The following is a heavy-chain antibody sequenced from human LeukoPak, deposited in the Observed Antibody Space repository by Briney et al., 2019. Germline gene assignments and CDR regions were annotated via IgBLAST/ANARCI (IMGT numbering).Heavy chain of an antibody. CDR1: GFTFSNYE. D-gene: IGHD3-22*01. CDR2: ISSSGSTI. V-gene: IGHV3-48*03. CDR3: AREARYAIVVVPYFDY. Sequence: GGSLRLSCAASGFTFSNYEMNWIRQAPGKGLEWVSYISSSGSTIYYADSVKGRFTISRDNAKNSLYLQMNSLRAEDTAVYYCAREARYAIVVVPYFDYWGQGTLVTVSS. J-gene: IGHJ4*02.